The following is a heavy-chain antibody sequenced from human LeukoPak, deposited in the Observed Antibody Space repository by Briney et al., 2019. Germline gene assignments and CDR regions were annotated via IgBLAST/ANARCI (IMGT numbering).Heavy chain of an antibody. CDR2: ISYDGSNK. CDR3: ASIRFDP. CDR1: GFTFSSYA. Sequence: PGRSLRLSCAASGFTFSSYAMHWVRQAPGKGLEWVAVISYDGSNKYYADSVKGRFTISRDSSKNTLYLQMNSLRAEDTAVYYCASIRFDPWGQGTLVTVSS. J-gene: IGHJ5*02. V-gene: IGHV3-30*01.